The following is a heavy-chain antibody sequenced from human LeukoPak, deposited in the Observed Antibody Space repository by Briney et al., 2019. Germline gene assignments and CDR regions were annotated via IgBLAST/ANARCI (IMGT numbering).Heavy chain of an antibody. J-gene: IGHJ6*03. CDR2: IYSGGST. D-gene: IGHD6-13*01. Sequence: ETLSLTCTVSGGSISSYYMSWVRQAPGKGLEWVSVIYSGGSTYYADSVKGRFTISRDNSKNTLYLQMNSLRAEDTAVYYCARGGAAAGSEYYYYYYMDVWGKGTTVTISS. CDR3: ARGGAAAGSEYYYYYYMDV. V-gene: IGHV3-53*01. CDR1: GGSISSYY.